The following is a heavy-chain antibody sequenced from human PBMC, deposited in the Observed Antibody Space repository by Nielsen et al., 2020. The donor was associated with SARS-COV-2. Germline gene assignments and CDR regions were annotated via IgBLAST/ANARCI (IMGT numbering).Heavy chain of an antibody. CDR1: GFTFTNYG. V-gene: IGHV3-30*18. D-gene: IGHD3-3*01. CDR3: AKDVWSGAHQIGPDY. Sequence: GGSLRLSCAASGFTFTNYGMHWVRQVAGKGLAWVAIVSSDGSDTFYVDSVTGRFTISRDNSKHTVYLQMNSLRAEDTAVYHCAKDVWSGAHQIGPDYWGQGTLVTVSS. CDR2: VSSDGSDT. J-gene: IGHJ4*02.